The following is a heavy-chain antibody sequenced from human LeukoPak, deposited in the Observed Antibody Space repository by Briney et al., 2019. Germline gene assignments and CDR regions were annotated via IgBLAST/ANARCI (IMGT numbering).Heavy chain of an antibody. CDR3: ARDRAYGDYAA. CDR2: IYSRDNT. Sequence: GGSLRLSFAASGFTASSNYMSWVRQAPGKGLEWISIIYSRDNTDYADSVKGRFIISRDISKNTVYLQMNSLRADDTAAYYCARDRAYGDYAAWGQGTLVTVSS. V-gene: IGHV3-53*01. J-gene: IGHJ5*02. CDR1: GFTASSNY. D-gene: IGHD4-17*01.